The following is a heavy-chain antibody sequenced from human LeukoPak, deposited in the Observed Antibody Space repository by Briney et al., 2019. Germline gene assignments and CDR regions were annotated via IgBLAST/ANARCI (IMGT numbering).Heavy chain of an antibody. V-gene: IGHV3-30-3*02. Sequence: PGRSLRLSCAASGFTFSSYAMHWVRQAPGKGLERVAVISYDGSNKYYADSVKGRFTISRDNSKNTLYLQMNSLRAEDTAVYYCAKNIAAADSSGYYYYYMDVWGKGTTVTVSS. CDR1: GFTFSSYA. CDR2: ISYDGSNK. D-gene: IGHD6-13*01. CDR3: AKNIAAADSSGYYYYYMDV. J-gene: IGHJ6*03.